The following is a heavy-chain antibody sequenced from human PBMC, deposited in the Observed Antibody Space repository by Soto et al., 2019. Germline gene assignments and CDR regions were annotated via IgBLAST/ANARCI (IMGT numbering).Heavy chain of an antibody. CDR1: GFTFSSYG. CDR3: AGDIFDWLDTSESGYNWFDP. J-gene: IGHJ5*02. Sequence: PGGSLRLSCAASGFTFSSYGMHWVRQAPGKGLEWVAAIWYDGTNKYYTDSVKGRFTISRDNSKNTLYLQMNSLRAEDTAVYYCAGDIFDWLDTSESGYNWFDPWGQGTLVTVSS. CDR2: IWYDGTNK. D-gene: IGHD3-9*01. V-gene: IGHV3-33*01.